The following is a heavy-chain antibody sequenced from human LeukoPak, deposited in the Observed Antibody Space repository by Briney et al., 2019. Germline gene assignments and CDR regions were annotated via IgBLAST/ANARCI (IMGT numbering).Heavy chain of an antibody. V-gene: IGHV3-30*04. CDR1: GFTFRSYA. J-gene: IGHJ6*04. CDR3: AREYCSGGSCYGMYV. D-gene: IGHD2-15*01. Sequence: PGGSLRLSCAASGFTFRSYAMHWVRQAPGKGLEWVAVISYDGTNKYYADSVKGRFTISRDNSKSTLYLQMNSLRAEDTAVYSCAREYCSGGSCYGMYVWGKGTTVTVSS. CDR2: ISYDGTNK.